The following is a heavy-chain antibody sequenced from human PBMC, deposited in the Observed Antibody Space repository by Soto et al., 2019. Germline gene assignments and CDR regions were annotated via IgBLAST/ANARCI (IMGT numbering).Heavy chain of an antibody. CDR1: GYTFTSYD. D-gene: IGHD3-10*01. CDR2: MNPNSGNT. Sequence: ASVRVSCKASGYTFTSYDINWVRQATGQGLEWMGWMNPNSGNTGYAQKFQGRVTMTRNTSISTAYMELSSLRSEDTAVYYCASYGSGSYYPRDYWGQGTLVTVSS. CDR3: ASYGSGSYYPRDY. J-gene: IGHJ4*02. V-gene: IGHV1-8*01.